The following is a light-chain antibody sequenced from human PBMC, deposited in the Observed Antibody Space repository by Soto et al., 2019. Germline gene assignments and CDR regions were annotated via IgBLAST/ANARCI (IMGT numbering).Light chain of an antibody. J-gene: IGKJ4*01. V-gene: IGKV3-20*01. CDR2: DGS. CDR3: QQYGGSPFT. Sequence: PGPRATLSCRASQSVRSSLAWYQQKPGQAPRLLIYDGSIRATGIPDKFRGSGSGTTFTLTISRLDPEDFAVYHCQQYGGSPFTFGGGTKVEIK. CDR1: QSVRSS.